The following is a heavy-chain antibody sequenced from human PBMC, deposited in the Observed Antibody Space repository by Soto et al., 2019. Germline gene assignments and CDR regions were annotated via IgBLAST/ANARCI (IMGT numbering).Heavy chain of an antibody. CDR2: IYHSGST. V-gene: IGHV4-38-2*02. D-gene: IGHD3-22*01. J-gene: IGHJ3*02. CDR1: GYSISSGYY. Sequence: SETLSLTCAVSGYSISSGYYWGWIRQPPGKGLEWIGSIYHSGSTYYNPSLKSRVTISVDTSKNQFSLKLSSVTAADTAVYYCAREYGIYYDSSGYFDAFDIWGQGTMVTV. CDR3: AREYGIYYDSSGYFDAFDI.